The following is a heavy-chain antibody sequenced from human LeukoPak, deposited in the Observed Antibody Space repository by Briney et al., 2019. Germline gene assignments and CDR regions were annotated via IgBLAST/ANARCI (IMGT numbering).Heavy chain of an antibody. Sequence: SETLSLTCTVSGGSISSDYWSWIRQPPGKGLEWIGYIYPSGSTYYNPSLKSRVTISVDTSKNQFSLKLSSVTAADTAVYYCARDAPGTTVRYFDYWGQGTLVTVSS. D-gene: IGHD1-7*01. CDR3: ARDAPGTTVRYFDY. V-gene: IGHV4-4*09. CDR2: IYPSGST. J-gene: IGHJ4*02. CDR1: GGSISSDY.